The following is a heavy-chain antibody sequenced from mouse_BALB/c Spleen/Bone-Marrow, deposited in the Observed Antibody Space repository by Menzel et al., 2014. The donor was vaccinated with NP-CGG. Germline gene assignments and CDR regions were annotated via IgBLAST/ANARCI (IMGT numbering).Heavy chain of an antibody. CDR3: ARIYYDSHWYFDV. Sequence: VQLQQSGPSLVKPSQTLSLTCSVTGDSIXSGYWNWIRKFPGNKLEYMGYISYSGSTYYNPSLKSRISITRDTSKNQYYLQLNSVTTEDTATYYCARIYYDSHWYFDVWGAGTTVTVSS. CDR2: ISYSGST. V-gene: IGHV3-8*02. J-gene: IGHJ1*01. D-gene: IGHD2-4*01. CDR1: GDSIXSGY.